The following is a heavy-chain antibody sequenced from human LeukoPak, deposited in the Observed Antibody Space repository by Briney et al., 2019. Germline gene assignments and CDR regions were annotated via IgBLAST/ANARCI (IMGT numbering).Heavy chain of an antibody. Sequence: SETLSLTCAVYSGSFSGYYWSWIRQPPGKGLEWIGEINHSGSTNYNPSLKSRVTISVDTSKNQFSLKLSSVTAADTAVYYCARARGPGYSSSWYREDRYYYYYYGMDVWGQGTTVTVSS. CDR3: ARARGPGYSSSWYREDRYYYYYYGMDV. D-gene: IGHD6-13*01. CDR1: SGSFSGYY. J-gene: IGHJ6*02. CDR2: INHSGST. V-gene: IGHV4-34*01.